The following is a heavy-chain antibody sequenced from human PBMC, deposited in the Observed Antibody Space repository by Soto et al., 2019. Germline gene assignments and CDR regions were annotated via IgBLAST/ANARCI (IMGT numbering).Heavy chain of an antibody. V-gene: IGHV3-33*01. J-gene: IGHJ4*02. CDR1: GFMFSNHG. CDR2: IWSDGNNR. CDR3: VRGDNWNEEASEY. D-gene: IGHD1-1*01. Sequence: QVQLVESGGGVVQPGRSLRLSCAASGFMFSNHGMHWVRQAPGKGLEWVAVIWSDGNNRYYADSVEGRFTISRDNSKNTVYLQRNSLSAEDTAVYYCVRGDNWNEEASEYWGQGTLVTVSS.